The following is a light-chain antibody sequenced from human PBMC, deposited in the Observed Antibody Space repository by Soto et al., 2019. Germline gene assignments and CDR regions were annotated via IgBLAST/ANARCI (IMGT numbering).Light chain of an antibody. V-gene: IGKV3-20*01. CDR2: GAS. Sequence: EIVLTQSPATLSLAPGDRANLSCRASQSVSTKNLAWYQQKPGQAPRLLIFGASSRAPGISDRFSGSGSGTDFSLTISRLEPEDFAVYYCQQFGSSPPYTFGQGTKVEIK. CDR1: QSVSTKN. J-gene: IGKJ2*01. CDR3: QQFGSSPPYT.